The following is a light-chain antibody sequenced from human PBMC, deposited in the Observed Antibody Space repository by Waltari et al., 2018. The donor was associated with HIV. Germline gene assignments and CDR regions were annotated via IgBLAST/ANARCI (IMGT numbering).Light chain of an antibody. Sequence: DIVRTQSPDSLVVSLGERATINGKSSQSVIYSSSSQSYLAWYQQKPAQSPKLLIYWASTRESGVPDRVRRGGSGPGFTLTISGLQAGDVAVYYCQQCYSLPFTFGPGTKVDIK. J-gene: IGKJ3*01. CDR1: QSVIYSSSSQSY. CDR3: QQCYSLPFT. CDR2: WAS. V-gene: IGKV4-1*01.